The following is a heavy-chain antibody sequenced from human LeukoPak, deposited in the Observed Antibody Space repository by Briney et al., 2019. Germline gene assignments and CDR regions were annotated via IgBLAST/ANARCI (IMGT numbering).Heavy chain of an antibody. V-gene: IGHV5-10-1*01. J-gene: IGHJ4*02. CDR2: IDPSDSYT. CDR1: GYRFTSYW. Sequence: PGASLLISCKGSGYRFTSYWISWVRPLPGKGLEWMGRIDPSDSYTNYSPSFQGHVTISADKSISTAYLQWSSLKASDTAMYYCARHEAMDDYWGQGTLVTVSS. CDR3: ARHEAMDDY. D-gene: IGHD5-18*01.